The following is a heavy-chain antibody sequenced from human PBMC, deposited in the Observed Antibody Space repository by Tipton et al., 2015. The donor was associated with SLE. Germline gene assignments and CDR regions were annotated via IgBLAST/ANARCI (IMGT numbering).Heavy chain of an antibody. J-gene: IGHJ6*02. Sequence: QVQLVQSGAEVKKPGASVKVSCKASGYTFTSYGISWVRQAPGQGLEWMGWISAYNGNTNYAQKLQGRVTMTTDTSASTAYMELRSLRSDVTAVYYCARFKVCSGRSCYSAYYYYYGMDVWGQGTTVTVSS. CDR3: ARFKVCSGRSCYSAYYYYYGMDV. V-gene: IGHV1-18*01. CDR1: GYTFTSYG. CDR2: ISAYNGNT. D-gene: IGHD2-15*01.